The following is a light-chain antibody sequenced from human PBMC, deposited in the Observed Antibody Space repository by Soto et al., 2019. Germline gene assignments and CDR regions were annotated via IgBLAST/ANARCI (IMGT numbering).Light chain of an antibody. CDR2: DAS. Sequence: EIVLTQSPATLSLSPGERATLSCRASQSVSSYLAWYQQKPGQAPRLLIYDASNRATGIPARFSGSGSVTDFTLTISSLEPEDFAVYYCQQRSNYLFSFGPGTKVDIK. CDR1: QSVSSY. J-gene: IGKJ3*01. V-gene: IGKV3-11*01. CDR3: QQRSNYLFS.